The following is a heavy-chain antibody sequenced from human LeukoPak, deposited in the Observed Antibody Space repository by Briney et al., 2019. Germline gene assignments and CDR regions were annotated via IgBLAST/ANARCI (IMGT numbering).Heavy chain of an antibody. CDR2: IRSKAFGETA. CDR1: RFAFSNYG. Sequence: GGSLRLSCAVSRFAFSNYGMSWVRQAPGKGLEWVGFIRSKAFGETAEYAASVKGRFTISRDDSKSIAYLQMNSLKTEDTAVYYCTRDRGSSTLGDYWGQGTLVTVSS. CDR3: TRDRGSSTLGDY. J-gene: IGHJ4*02. V-gene: IGHV3-49*04. D-gene: IGHD7-27*01.